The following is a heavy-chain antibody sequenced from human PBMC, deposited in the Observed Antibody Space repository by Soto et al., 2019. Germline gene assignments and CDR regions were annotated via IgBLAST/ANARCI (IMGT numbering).Heavy chain of an antibody. CDR1: GFDFSAHW. Sequence: HPGGSLRLSCAASGFDFSAHWMHWVRQAPGKGLEWVSRIDDDGSSTRYADSVKGRFTISRDNAKNIVYLEMTSLRTDDTAVYFCARRLELPLGASLYYYGMDVWGQGTTVTVSS. V-gene: IGHV3-74*01. CDR2: IDDDGSST. D-gene: IGHD1-7*01. J-gene: IGHJ6*02. CDR3: ARRLELPLGASLYYYGMDV.